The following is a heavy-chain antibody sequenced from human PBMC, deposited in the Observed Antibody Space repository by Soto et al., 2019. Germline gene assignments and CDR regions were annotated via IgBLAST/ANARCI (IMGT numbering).Heavy chain of an antibody. CDR2: VSYDGNNK. CDR3: TKPLYSGSYSDYYFEY. J-gene: IGHJ4*02. V-gene: IGHV3-30-3*01. Sequence: QVQVVESGGGVVQPGRSLRLSCAASGFIFSSYAMHWVRQVPGKGLEWVAVVSYDGNNKYYADSVKGRFTISRDDSKNTLHLQMNSLRAEDTAMYYCTKPLYSGSYSDYYFEYWGQGTLVTVSS. D-gene: IGHD1-26*01. CDR1: GFIFSSYA.